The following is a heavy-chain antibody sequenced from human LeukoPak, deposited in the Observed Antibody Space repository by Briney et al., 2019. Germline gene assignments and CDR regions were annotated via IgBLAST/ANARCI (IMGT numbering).Heavy chain of an antibody. Sequence: GGSLRLSCAASGFRFNNYWMSWVRQAPGKGLEWVANIKQDGSEKDYVDSLKGRFTISRDNAKNSVYLQVNSLRAEDTGVYYCARIGYRSSSFDHWGQGTLVTVSS. D-gene: IGHD6-13*01. CDR1: GFRFNNYW. V-gene: IGHV3-7*01. CDR3: ARIGYRSSSFDH. CDR2: IKQDGSEK. J-gene: IGHJ4*02.